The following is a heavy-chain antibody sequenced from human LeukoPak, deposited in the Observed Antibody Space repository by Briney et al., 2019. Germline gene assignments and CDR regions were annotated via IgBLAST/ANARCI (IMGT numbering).Heavy chain of an antibody. CDR1: GFTFSNLA. D-gene: IGHD2-15*01. V-gene: IGHV3-23*01. CDR3: AKDACRYSSWYFFDH. J-gene: IGHJ4*02. Sequence: PGGSLRLSCAASGFTFSNLAMGWVRQAPGKGLEWVSVISDSGGTTYYADSVKGRFTISRDNSRNTLYLQMNSLRVDDTAVYYCAKDACRYSSWYFFDHWGQGTLVTVSS. CDR2: ISDSGGTT.